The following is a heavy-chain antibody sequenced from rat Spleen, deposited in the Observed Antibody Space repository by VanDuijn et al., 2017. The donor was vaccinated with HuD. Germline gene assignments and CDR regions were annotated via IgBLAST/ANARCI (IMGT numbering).Heavy chain of an antibody. CDR2: ISYDASGT. D-gene: IGHD1-10*01. J-gene: IGHJ2*01. CDR3: ARRGKNYHYFDF. V-gene: IGHV5-29*01. CDR1: GFTFSDYY. Sequence: EVQLVESDGGLVQPGRSLKLSCAASGFTFSDYYMAWVRQTPTKGLEWVATISYDASGTYYRDSVKGRFTVSRDNAKNTLYLQLSSLRSEDTALYYCARRGKNYHYFDFWGQGVMVTVSS.